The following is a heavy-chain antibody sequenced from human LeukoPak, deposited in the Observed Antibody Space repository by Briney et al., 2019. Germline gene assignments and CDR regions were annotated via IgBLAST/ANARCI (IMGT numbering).Heavy chain of an antibody. V-gene: IGHV4-39*01. D-gene: IGHD2-2*01. CDR1: GGSISSSSYY. Sequence: PSETLSLTCTVSGGSISSSSYYWGWIRQPPGKGLEWIGRIYYSGSTYYNPSLKSRVTISVDTSKNQFSLKLSSVPAADPAVYYCARLRPKIVVVPKSDYWGQGTLVTVSS. J-gene: IGHJ4*02. CDR3: ARLRPKIVVVPKSDY. CDR2: IYYSGST.